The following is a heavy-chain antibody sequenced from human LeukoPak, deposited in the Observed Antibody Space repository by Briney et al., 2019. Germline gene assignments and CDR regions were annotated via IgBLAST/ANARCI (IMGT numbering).Heavy chain of an antibody. CDR3: AKAARYCSSTSCPHSYYMDV. D-gene: IGHD2-2*01. Sequence: GGSLRLSCAASGFTFDDYAMHWVRQAPGKGLEWVSGISWNSSSIGYADSVKGRFTISRDNAKNSLYLQMNSLRAEDTALYYCAKAARYCSSTSCPHSYYMDVWGKGTTVTVSS. CDR2: ISWNSSSI. V-gene: IGHV3-9*01. CDR1: GFTFDDYA. J-gene: IGHJ6*03.